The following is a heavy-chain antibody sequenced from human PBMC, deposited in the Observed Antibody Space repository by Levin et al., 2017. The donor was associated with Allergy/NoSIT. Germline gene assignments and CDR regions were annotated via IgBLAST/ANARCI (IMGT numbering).Heavy chain of an antibody. J-gene: IGHJ6*03. CDR1: GYSFTSYW. CDR3: ARTERSRVATISLDYYYYMDV. Sequence: GESLKISCKGSGYSFTSYWIGWVRQMPGKGLEWMGIIYPGDSDTRYSPSFQGQVTISADKSISTAYLQWSSLKASDTAMYYCARTERSRVATISLDYYYYMDVWGKGTTVTVSS. D-gene: IGHD5-12*01. CDR2: IYPGDSDT. V-gene: IGHV5-51*01.